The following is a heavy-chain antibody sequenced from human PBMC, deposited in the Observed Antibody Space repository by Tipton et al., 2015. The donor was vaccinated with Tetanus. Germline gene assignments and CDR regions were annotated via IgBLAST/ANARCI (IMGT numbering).Heavy chain of an antibody. CDR2: IIPIFGTP. J-gene: IGHJ4*02. CDR3: ARDHDLGAPLDY. D-gene: IGHD1-26*01. Sequence: QSGAEVKKPGSSVKVSCKASGDTFSNYAISWVRQAPGQGLEWMGGIIPIFGTPYYAQNFQGRVSIAADTSTNTAYMNLYSLTSDETAIYYCARDHDLGAPLDYWGQGTLVTVSS. V-gene: IGHV1-69*06. CDR1: GDTFSNYA.